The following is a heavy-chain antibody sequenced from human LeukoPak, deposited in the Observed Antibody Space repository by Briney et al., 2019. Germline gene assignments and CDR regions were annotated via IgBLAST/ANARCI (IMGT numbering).Heavy chain of an antibody. J-gene: IGHJ6*04. Sequence: PGGSLRLSCAASGFTFSSYSMNWVRQAPGKGLEWVSSISSSSSYIYYADSVKGRFTISRDNAKNSLYLQMNSLRAEDTAVYYCARDSGYCSSTSCYISDWGEGTTVTVSS. CDR2: ISSSSSYI. CDR1: GFTFSSYS. CDR3: ARDSGYCSSTSCYISD. D-gene: IGHD2-2*02. V-gene: IGHV3-21*01.